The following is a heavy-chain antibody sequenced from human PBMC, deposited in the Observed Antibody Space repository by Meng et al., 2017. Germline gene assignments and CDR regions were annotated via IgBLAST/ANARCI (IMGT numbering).Heavy chain of an antibody. V-gene: IGHV4-4*02. D-gene: IGHD3-22*01. Sequence: HLKEPGPGLGKPSRPLPLTRPVSGGSVSSSNWWSWVRQPPGKGLEWIGEIYHSWSTNYNPSLKSRVTISVDKSKNQFSLKLSSVTAADTAVYYCARAGVGYYDSSGPHSYWGQGTLVTVSS. CDR1: GGSVSSSNW. CDR3: ARAGVGYYDSSGPHSY. J-gene: IGHJ4*02. CDR2: IYHSWST.